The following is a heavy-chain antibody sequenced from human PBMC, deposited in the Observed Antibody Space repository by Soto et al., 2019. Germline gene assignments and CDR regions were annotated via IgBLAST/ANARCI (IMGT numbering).Heavy chain of an antibody. Sequence: ASVKVSCKASGYTFTSYYIHWVRQVPGQGLEWMGVINPSIGTTSYAQKFQGRVTVTRDTSTSTVYMELSSLRSEDTAVYYCARGPKSFYYFDYWGQGTLVTVSS. J-gene: IGHJ4*02. V-gene: IGHV1-46*01. D-gene: IGHD3-16*02. CDR1: GYTFTSYY. CDR3: ARGPKSFYYFDY. CDR2: INPSIGTT.